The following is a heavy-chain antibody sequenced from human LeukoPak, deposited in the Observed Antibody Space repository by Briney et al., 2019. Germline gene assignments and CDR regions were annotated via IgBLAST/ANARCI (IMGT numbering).Heavy chain of an antibody. CDR3: ARGHQPPYYGMDV. V-gene: IGHV1-69*02. Sequence: ASVKVSCKASGGTFSSYTISWVRQAPGQGLEWMGRIIPILGIANYAQKFQGRVTVTADKSTSTAYMELSSLRSEDTAVFYCARGHQPPYYGMDVWGQGTTVTVSS. J-gene: IGHJ6*02. CDR1: GGTFSSYT. CDR2: IIPILGIA.